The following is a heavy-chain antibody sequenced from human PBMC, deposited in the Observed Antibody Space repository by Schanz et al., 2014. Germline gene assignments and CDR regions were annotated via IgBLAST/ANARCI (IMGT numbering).Heavy chain of an antibody. CDR2: ITASGDYM. V-gene: IGHV3-21*01. CDR1: GFTFSTYA. J-gene: IGHJ4*02. CDR3: ARGPDYGSGSYSSY. D-gene: IGHD3-10*01. Sequence: DVQLLESGGGLVQPGGSLRLFCAASGFTFSTYALSWVRQAPGKGLEWVSSITASGDYMHYADSVKGRFTISRDNARNSLYLQMNNLRVEDTAVYYCARGPDYGSGSYSSYWGQGTLVTVSS.